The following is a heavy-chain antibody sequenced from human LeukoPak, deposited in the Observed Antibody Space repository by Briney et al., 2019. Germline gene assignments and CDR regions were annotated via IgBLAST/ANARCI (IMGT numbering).Heavy chain of an antibody. CDR1: GFTLSTYW. V-gene: IGHV3-7*01. CDR3: ARESYPIDY. D-gene: IGHD5-18*01. CDR2: IKHDGSEK. Sequence: GGSLRLSCAGSGFTLSTYWMGWVRQAPGKGLEWVANIKHDGSEKYYVDSVKGRFTISRDNAKMYLQMNSLRAEDTAVYYCARESYPIDYWGQGTLVTVSS. J-gene: IGHJ4*02.